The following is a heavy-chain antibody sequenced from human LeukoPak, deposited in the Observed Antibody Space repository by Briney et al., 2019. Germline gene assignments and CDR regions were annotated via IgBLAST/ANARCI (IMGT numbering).Heavy chain of an antibody. D-gene: IGHD3-9*01. V-gene: IGHV3-23*01. CDR3: ARFGHYDILTGYSRGGAFDY. CDR1: GFTFSTYA. CDR2: ISGSGGST. Sequence: GGSLRLSCAASGFTFSTYAMSWVRQAPGKGLEWVSAISGSGGSTYYADSVKGRFTISRDNSKNTLYLQMNSLRAEDTAVYYCARFGHYDILTGYSRGGAFDYWGQGTLVTVSS. J-gene: IGHJ4*02.